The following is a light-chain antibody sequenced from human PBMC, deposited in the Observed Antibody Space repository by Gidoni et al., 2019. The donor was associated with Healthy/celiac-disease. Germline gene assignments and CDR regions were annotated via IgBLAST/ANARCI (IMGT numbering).Light chain of an antibody. J-gene: IGKJ1*01. CDR2: WAS. V-gene: IGKV4-1*01. Sequence: DIVMTQSPDSLAVSLGERATINCKSGQSVLHSSDNQNYLAWYQQKPGQPPKLLIYWASTRESGVPDRFSGSGSGTDFTITISSLQAEDVAVYYCQQYYSTPRTFGQGTKVEVK. CDR1: QSVLHSSDNQNY. CDR3: QQYYSTPRT.